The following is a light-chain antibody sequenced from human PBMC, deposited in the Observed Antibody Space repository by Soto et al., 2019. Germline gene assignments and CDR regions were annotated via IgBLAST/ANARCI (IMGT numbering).Light chain of an antibody. Sequence: VLTQSPSTLALSPGERSTLSSISSQTVTNNYLAWYQQKPGQAPRFLIYVASSRAAGIPDRFSGGGSGTDFTLTISRLEPEDFAVYYCQQFSSSPRTFGEGTKVDI. CDR1: QTVTNNY. CDR2: VAS. J-gene: IGKJ4*01. V-gene: IGKV3-20*01. CDR3: QQFSSSPRT.